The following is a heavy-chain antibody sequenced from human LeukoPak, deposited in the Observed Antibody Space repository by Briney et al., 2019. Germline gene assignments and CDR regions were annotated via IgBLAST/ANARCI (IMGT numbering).Heavy chain of an antibody. Sequence: GGSLRLSCAASGFPFSVYWMTWVRQAPGKGPEWVADISHDGTEFYADSVKGRFTISRDNAETSLDLQMNSLRADDTAVYYCARDKTTAHVFDVWGQGAMVTVSS. CDR2: ISHDGTE. D-gene: IGHD1-14*01. V-gene: IGHV3-7*01. CDR3: ARDKTTAHVFDV. J-gene: IGHJ3*01. CDR1: GFPFSVYW.